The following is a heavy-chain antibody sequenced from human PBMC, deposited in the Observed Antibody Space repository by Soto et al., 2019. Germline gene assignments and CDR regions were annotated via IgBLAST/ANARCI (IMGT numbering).Heavy chain of an antibody. D-gene: IGHD5-12*01. CDR3: ARDPGYRNAVSV. CDR2: IYSGGTT. CDR1: GFTVSSDY. Sequence: EVQVVESGGGLVQPGGSLRLSCAASGFTVSSDYMSWVRQAPGKGLEWVSVIYSGGTTYYADSVKGRFTISRDNSKNTLYLQMNSLRAEDTAVYYCARDPGYRNAVSVWGQGTTVTVSS. J-gene: IGHJ6*02. V-gene: IGHV3-66*01.